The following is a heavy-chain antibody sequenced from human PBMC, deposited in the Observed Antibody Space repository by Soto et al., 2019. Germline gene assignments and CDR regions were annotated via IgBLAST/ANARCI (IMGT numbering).Heavy chain of an antibody. J-gene: IGHJ4*02. D-gene: IGHD6-13*01. CDR1: GFSFTSYA. V-gene: IGHV3-23*01. CDR2: ISGSGGST. Sequence: GVSLGLSCAASGFSFTSYAMNWARQAPGKGLEWVSGISGSGGSTHYADSVKGRFTISRDNSKNTLYLQMNSLRAEDTAVYYYAKDSPYSSRWYHLDYWGQGTPVPVSS. CDR3: AKDSPYSSRWYHLDY.